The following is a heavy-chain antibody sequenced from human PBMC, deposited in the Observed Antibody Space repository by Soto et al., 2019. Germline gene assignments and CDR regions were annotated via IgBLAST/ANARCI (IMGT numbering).Heavy chain of an antibody. CDR1: GFTFGDYA. CDR2: IRSKAYGETT. D-gene: IGHD2-15*01. V-gene: IGHV3-49*03. CDR3: TKYTYTSRYSYFGMEV. J-gene: IGHJ6*02. Sequence: GGSLRLSCTGSGFTFGDYAMSWSRQAPGKGLECVGVIRSKAYGETTDYAASVKGRFTIFRDDSKSIAYLQMSSLQTEDTGMYYCTKYTYTSRYSYFGMEVWGQGTTVTISS.